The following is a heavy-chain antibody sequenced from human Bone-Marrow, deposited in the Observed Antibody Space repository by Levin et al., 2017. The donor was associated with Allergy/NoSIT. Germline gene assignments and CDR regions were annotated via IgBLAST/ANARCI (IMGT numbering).Heavy chain of an antibody. CDR3: AKKGSSGWFDY. CDR2: ITSSSGST. CDR1: GFTFSNYA. Sequence: PGGSLRLSCAASGFTFSNYAVSWVRQAPGKGLEWVSAITSSSGSTSYADSVKGRFTISTDSSVNTLYLQMNNLRADDTAVYYCAKKGSSGWFDYWGQGTLVTVSS. D-gene: IGHD6-19*01. V-gene: IGHV3-23*01. J-gene: IGHJ4*02.